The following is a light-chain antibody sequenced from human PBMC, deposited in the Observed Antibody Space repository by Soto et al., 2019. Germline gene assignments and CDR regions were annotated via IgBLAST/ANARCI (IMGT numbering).Light chain of an antibody. CDR3: QQYNNWPRT. J-gene: IGKJ1*01. CDR2: GAS. Sequence: EVVMTQSPATPSVSPGERATLSCRASQSVSNYLAWYQQKPGQAPRLLISGASTRATGIPARFSGSGSGTEFTLTISSLQSEDFAVYFCQQYNNWPRTFGQGTKVDIK. V-gene: IGKV3-15*01. CDR1: QSVSNY.